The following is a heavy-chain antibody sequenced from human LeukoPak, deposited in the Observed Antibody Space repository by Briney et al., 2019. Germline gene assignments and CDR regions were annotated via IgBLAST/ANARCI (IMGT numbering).Heavy chain of an antibody. J-gene: IGHJ4*02. V-gene: IGHV4-59*03. CDR2: IYYNGNT. CDR3: VGGKLWLSFDS. D-gene: IGHD3-22*01. CDR1: GGSFSSYY. Sequence: PSETLSLTCAVSGGSFSSYYWSWIRQPPGKGLEWIGYIYYNGNTNYNPSLTSRVTISVDTSRNQFSLKLNSLTAADTAVYYCVGGKLWLSFDSWGQGTLVTVSS.